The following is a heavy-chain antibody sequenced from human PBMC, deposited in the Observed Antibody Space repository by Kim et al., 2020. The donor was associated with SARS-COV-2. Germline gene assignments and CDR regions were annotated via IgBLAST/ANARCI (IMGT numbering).Heavy chain of an antibody. CDR3: ASGYSYGYVDY. J-gene: IGHJ4*02. D-gene: IGHD5-18*01. V-gene: IGHV3-11*03. Sequence: GGSLRLSCAASGFTFSDYYMSWIRQAPGKGLEWVSYISSSSSYTNYADSVKGRFTISRDNAKNSLYLQMNSLRAEDTAVYYCASGYSYGYVDYWGQGTLVTVSS. CDR2: ISSSSSYT. CDR1: GFTFSDYY.